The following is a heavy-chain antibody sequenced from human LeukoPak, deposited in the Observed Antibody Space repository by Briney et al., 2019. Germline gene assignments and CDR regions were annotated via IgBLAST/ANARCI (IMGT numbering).Heavy chain of an antibody. CDR3: ARHGRRGYSSSWYDY. CDR1: GFTFSTYS. Sequence: GGSLRLSCAASGFTFSTYSMSWVRQAPGKGLEWVANIMQGGSEKYYVDSVKGRFTNSRDNAENSFYLQMNSLRAEDTAVYYCARHGRRGYSSSWYDYWGQGTLVTVSS. CDR2: IMQGGSEK. D-gene: IGHD6-13*01. J-gene: IGHJ4*02. V-gene: IGHV3-7*01.